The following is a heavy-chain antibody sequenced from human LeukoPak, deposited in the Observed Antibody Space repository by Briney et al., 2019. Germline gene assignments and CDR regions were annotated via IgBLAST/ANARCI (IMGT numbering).Heavy chain of an antibody. CDR1: GGTFSSYA. Sequence: SVNVSCKASGGTFSSYAISWVRQAPGQGLEWMGRIIPILGIANYAQKFQGRVTITADKSTSTAYMELSSLRSEDTAVYYCASGDSRVSVFDYWGQGTPVTVSS. J-gene: IGHJ4*02. V-gene: IGHV1-69*04. CDR2: IIPILGIA. D-gene: IGHD3-22*01. CDR3: ASGDSRVSVFDY.